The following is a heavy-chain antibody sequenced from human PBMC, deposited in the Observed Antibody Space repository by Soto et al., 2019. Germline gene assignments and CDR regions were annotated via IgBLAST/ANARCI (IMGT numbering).Heavy chain of an antibody. D-gene: IGHD5-18*01. CDR3: ARGHGYSYGYPDYYYGMDV. Sequence: ASVKVSCKASGYTFTSYGISWVRQAPGQGLEWMGWISAYNGSTNYAQKLQGRVTMTTDTSTSTAYMELRSLRSDDTAVYYCARGHGYSYGYPDYYYGMDVWGQGTTVTVSS. CDR1: GYTFTSYG. J-gene: IGHJ6*02. CDR2: ISAYNGST. V-gene: IGHV1-18*04.